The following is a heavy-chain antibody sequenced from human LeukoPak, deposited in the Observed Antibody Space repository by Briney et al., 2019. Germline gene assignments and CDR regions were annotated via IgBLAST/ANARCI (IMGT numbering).Heavy chain of an antibody. CDR3: ARRQDGHDY. V-gene: IGHV4-61*02. Sequence: SETLSLTCTVSGVSIANNFYYWNWRRQPAGKGLEWIGRIYTPGSTDYNPSLRSRVTISLDTSRNQFSLKLSAVTAAYTAVYYCARRQDGHDYWGQGTLVTVSS. J-gene: IGHJ4*02. CDR2: IYTPGST. CDR1: GVSIANNFYY.